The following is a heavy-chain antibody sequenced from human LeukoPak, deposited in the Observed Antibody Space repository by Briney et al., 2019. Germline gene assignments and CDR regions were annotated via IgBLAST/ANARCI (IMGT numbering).Heavy chain of an antibody. D-gene: IGHD3-10*01. V-gene: IGHV3-23*01. CDR2: ISGSGGST. CDR1: GFTFSSYA. CDR3: AKALGLMVRGVIIDHGMDV. J-gene: IGHJ6*04. Sequence: GGSLRLSCAASGFTFSSYAMSWVRQAPGKGLEWVSAISGSGGSTYYADSVKGRFTISRDNSKNTLYLQMNSLRAEDTAVYYCAKALGLMVRGVIIDHGMDVWGKGTTVTVSS.